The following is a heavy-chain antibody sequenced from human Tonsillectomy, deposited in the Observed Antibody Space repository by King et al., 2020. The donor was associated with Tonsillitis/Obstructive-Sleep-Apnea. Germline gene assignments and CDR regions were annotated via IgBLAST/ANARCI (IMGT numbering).Heavy chain of an antibody. D-gene: IGHD4-17*01. J-gene: IGHJ4*02. CDR1: GFTFSSYT. Sequence: VQLVESGGGLVKPGGSLRLSCAASGFTFSSYTMNWVRQAPGKGLEWVASISRSSTHIDYADSLKGRFTISRDNAKNLLYLQMSSLRAEDTALYYCARERGYGEYYFDYWGQGTLVTVSS. CDR2: ISRSSTHI. V-gene: IGHV3-21*06. CDR3: ARERGYGEYYFDY.